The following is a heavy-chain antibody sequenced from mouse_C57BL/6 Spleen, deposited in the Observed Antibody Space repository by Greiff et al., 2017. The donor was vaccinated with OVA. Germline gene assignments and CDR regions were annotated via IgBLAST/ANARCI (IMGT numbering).Heavy chain of an antibody. Sequence: VQLQQSGPGLVQPSQCLSITCTVSGFSLTSYGVHWVRQSPGKGLEWLGVIRSGGSTDNNAAFMSRLSITKDNSKSQVFFKMNSRQADDTAIYDCASDSVVPAWFAYWGQGTLVTVSA. D-gene: IGHD1-1*01. CDR3: ASDSVVPAWFAY. J-gene: IGHJ3*01. CDR2: IRSGGST. V-gene: IGHV2-5*01. CDR1: GFSLTSYG.